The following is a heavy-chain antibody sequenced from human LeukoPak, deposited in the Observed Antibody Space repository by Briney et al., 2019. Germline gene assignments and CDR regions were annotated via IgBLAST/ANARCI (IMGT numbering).Heavy chain of an antibody. V-gene: IGHV3-23*01. CDR2: ISGGGEYT. Sequence: GGSLRLSCAASGFTFDDYAMHWVRQAPGRGLEWVSTISGGGEYTRYADSVQGRFIVSRDNSKNTVYLQMTSLRVEDTAVYFCAKDKRGGSDYVYFDYWGQGTLVTVSS. CDR1: GFTFDDYA. J-gene: IGHJ4*02. D-gene: IGHD4-17*01. CDR3: AKDKRGGSDYVYFDY.